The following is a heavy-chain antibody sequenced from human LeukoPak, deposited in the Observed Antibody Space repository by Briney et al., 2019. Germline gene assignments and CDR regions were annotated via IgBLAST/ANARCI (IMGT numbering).Heavy chain of an antibody. J-gene: IGHJ3*02. V-gene: IGHV5-51*01. CDR1: GYSFTSYW. D-gene: IGHD3-22*01. CDR2: IYPGDSDT. Sequence: GESLKISCKGSGYSFTSYWNGWGRQMPGKGLEGMGIIYPGDSDTRYSPSFQGQVTISADKSISTAYLQWSSLKASDTAMYYCARSAHNYYDSSGYLGDAFDIWGQGTMVTVSS. CDR3: ARSAHNYYDSSGYLGDAFDI.